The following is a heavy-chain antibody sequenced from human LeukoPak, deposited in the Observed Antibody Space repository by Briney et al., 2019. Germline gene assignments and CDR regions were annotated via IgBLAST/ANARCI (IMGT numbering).Heavy chain of an antibody. J-gene: IGHJ4*02. CDR1: GFTFSSFG. D-gene: IGHD6-13*01. CDR2: IWYDGSTK. V-gene: IGHV3-33*01. Sequence: GGSLRLTCAASGFTFSSFGMHWVRQSPGKGLEWVAVIWYDGSTKVYADSVKGRFTISRDNSRNTLYLQVNSLRAEDTAVYYCARDRYSSMWSVFEYWGQGALVTVFS. CDR3: ARDRYSSMWSVFEY.